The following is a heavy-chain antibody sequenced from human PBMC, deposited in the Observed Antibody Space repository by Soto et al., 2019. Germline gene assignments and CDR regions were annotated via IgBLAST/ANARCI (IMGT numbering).Heavy chain of an antibody. Sequence: PSETLSLTCAVYGGSFSDYYWTWFRQPPGKGLEWIGEIYHSGSTNYNPSLKSRVTISVDTSKNQFSLKLSSVTAADTAVYYCARGKGVVPAALRFDPWGQGTLVTVSS. J-gene: IGHJ5*02. CDR1: GGSFSDYY. D-gene: IGHD2-2*01. V-gene: IGHV4-34*01. CDR3: ARGKGVVPAALRFDP. CDR2: IYHSGST.